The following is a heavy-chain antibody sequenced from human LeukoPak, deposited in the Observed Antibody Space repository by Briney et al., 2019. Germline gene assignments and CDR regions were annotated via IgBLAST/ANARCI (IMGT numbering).Heavy chain of an antibody. CDR1: GFTFSSYA. CDR3: ARDGDYGDYTLILRY. D-gene: IGHD4-17*01. Sequence: GSLRLSCAASGFTFSSYAMHWVRQAPGKGLEWVAVISYDGSNKYYADSVKGRFTISRDNSKNTLYLQMNSLRAEDTAVYYCARDGDYGDYTLILRYWGQGTLVTVSS. V-gene: IGHV3-30*04. J-gene: IGHJ4*02. CDR2: ISYDGSNK.